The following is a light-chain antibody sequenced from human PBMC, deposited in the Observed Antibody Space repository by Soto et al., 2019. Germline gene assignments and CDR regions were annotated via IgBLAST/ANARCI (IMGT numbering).Light chain of an antibody. CDR1: QSISSW. CDR3: QQYYSSLFT. CDR2: KAS. J-gene: IGKJ2*01. Sequence: DIQMTQSPSTLSASVGDRVTITCRASQSISSWLAWYQQKPGKAPNLLIYKASTLEIGVPSRFSGGGSGTEFTRTINSLQPADFAAYYYQQYYSSLFTFGQGTKLEI. V-gene: IGKV1-5*03.